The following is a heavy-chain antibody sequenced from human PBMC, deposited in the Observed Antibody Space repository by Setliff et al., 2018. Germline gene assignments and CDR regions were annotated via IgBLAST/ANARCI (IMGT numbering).Heavy chain of an antibody. CDR2: IYHNGNT. CDR3: ARDRTAYSYGLDV. J-gene: IGHJ6*02. CDR1: GGSISPYF. Sequence: SETLSLTCTVSGGSISPYFWSWVRQPPGKGLEWIGYIYHNGNTNFNPSLKTRVTMSVDTFKNQFALNLKSVTAADTAVYYCARDRTAYSYGLDVWGQGTTVTVSS. V-gene: IGHV4-59*01. D-gene: IGHD5-18*01.